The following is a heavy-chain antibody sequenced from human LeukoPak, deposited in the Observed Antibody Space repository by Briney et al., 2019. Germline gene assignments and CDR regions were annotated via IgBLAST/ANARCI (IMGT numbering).Heavy chain of an antibody. J-gene: IGHJ4*02. D-gene: IGHD1-26*01. Sequence: GGSLRLSCAASGFTSSDYWMAWVRQAPGKGLEWVGNTNENGGAQFYVDSVKGRFTVTRDDAKNSVYLQMESLGVDDSGVYYCTTAGSHGHWGQGALVTVSS. V-gene: IGHV3-7*01. CDR1: GFTSSDYW. CDR2: TNENGGAQ. CDR3: TTAGSHGH.